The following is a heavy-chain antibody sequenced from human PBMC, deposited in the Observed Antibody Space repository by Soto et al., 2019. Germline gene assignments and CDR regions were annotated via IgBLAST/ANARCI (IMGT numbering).Heavy chain of an antibody. V-gene: IGHV1-69*13. CDR2: IIPIFGTA. J-gene: IGHJ4*02. CDR3: ARAKGPLYYFDY. D-gene: IGHD5-12*01. CDR1: GGTFISYA. Sequence: GASVKVSCKASGGTFISYAISWVRQAPGQGLEWMGGIIPIFGTANYAQKFQGRVTITADESTSTAYMELSSLRSEDTAVYYCARAKGPLYYFDYWGQGTLVTVSS.